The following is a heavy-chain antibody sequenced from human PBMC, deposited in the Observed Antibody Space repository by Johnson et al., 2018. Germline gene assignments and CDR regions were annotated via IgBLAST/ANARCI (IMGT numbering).Heavy chain of an antibody. Sequence: VQSGGSLRLSCAASGLIFSNFAMSWVRQAPGKGLEWVSRISDGGSSTAYADSVRGRFTISRDNSKNTLYLPMNSLRAGETAVYYCAKSGYNYGNPNFWNAFDVWGQGRMVVASS. V-gene: IGHV3-23*01. J-gene: IGHJ3*01. CDR2: ISDGGSST. CDR3: AKSGYNYGNPNFWNAFDV. D-gene: IGHD5-18*01. CDR1: GLIFSNFA.